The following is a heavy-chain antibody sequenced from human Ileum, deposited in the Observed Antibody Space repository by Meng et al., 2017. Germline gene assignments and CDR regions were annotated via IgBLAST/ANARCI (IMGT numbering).Heavy chain of an antibody. V-gene: IGHV1-3*01. Sequence: QSQRVHSGAEVKKPGASMKVSCKASGYTFSNYAMNWVRQAPGQRLEWMGWINAGNGDTKYSQKFQGRVTITRDTSASTGYMELSSLRSEDTAVYYCARFSSGYFFGYWGQGTLVTVSS. CDR2: INAGNGDT. D-gene: IGHD3-22*01. CDR3: ARFSSGYFFGY. CDR1: GYTFSNYA. J-gene: IGHJ4*02.